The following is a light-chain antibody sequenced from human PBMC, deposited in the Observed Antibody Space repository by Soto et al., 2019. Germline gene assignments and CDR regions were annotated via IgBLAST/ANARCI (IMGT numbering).Light chain of an antibody. CDR1: SSNIGAGYD. J-gene: IGLJ3*02. CDR2: GNS. CDR3: QSYDSSLSVWL. Sequence: QSVLTQPPSVSGAPGQRVTISCTGSSSNIGAGYDVHWYQQLPGTAPKLLIYGNSNRPSGFPDRFSGSKSGTSASLAITGLQAEDEADYYCQSYDSSLSVWLFGGGTKLTVL. V-gene: IGLV1-40*01.